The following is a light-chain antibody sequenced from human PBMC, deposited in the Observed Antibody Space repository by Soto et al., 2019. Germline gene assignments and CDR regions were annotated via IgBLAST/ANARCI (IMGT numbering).Light chain of an antibody. CDR2: AAS. Sequence: DIQMTQSPSSVSASVGDRVTITCRASQGISNSLAWYQQKPGKAPKLLIYAASSLQSGVPSRFGGSGSGTDFTLTIDSLQPEDFATYFCQQANSFPITFGQGTRLEI. CDR3: QQANSFPIT. CDR1: QGISNS. J-gene: IGKJ5*01. V-gene: IGKV1D-12*01.